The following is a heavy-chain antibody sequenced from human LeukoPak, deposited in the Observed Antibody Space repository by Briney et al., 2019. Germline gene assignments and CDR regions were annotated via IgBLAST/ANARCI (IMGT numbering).Heavy chain of an antibody. D-gene: IGHD3-22*01. CDR1: GGTFSSYA. J-gene: IGHJ6*02. CDR2: IIPILGIA. Sequence: GASVKVSCKASGGTFSSYAISWVRQAPGQGLEWMGRIIPILGIANYAQKFQGRVTITADKSTSTVYMELSSLRSEDTAVYYCARGYYYDSSGYYYYYYYGMDVWGQGTTVTVSS. CDR3: ARGYYYDSSGYYYYYYYGMDV. V-gene: IGHV1-69*04.